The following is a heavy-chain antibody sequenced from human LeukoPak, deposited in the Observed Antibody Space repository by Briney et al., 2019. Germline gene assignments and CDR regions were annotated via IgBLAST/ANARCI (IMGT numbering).Heavy chain of an antibody. CDR2: IGGSSGST. CDR3: AKGVSSPLYYFDY. V-gene: IGHV3-23*01. CDR1: GFTFSSYA. D-gene: IGHD6-13*01. J-gene: IGHJ4*02. Sequence: GGSLRLSCAASGFTFSSYAMRWVRQAPGKGLEWVSSIGGSSGSTYYADSVKGRFTNSRDNSKNTLYLQMNSLRAEDTAVYYCAKGVSSPLYYFDYWGQGTLVTVS.